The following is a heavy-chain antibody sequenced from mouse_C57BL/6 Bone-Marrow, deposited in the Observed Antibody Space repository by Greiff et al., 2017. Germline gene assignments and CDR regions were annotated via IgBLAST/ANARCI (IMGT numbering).Heavy chain of an antibody. CDR1: GFTFSSYT. V-gene: IGHV5-9*01. D-gene: IGHD2-3*01. Sequence: EVQVVESGGGLVKPGGSLKLSCAASGFTFSSYTMSWVRQTPEKRLEWVATISGGGGNTYYPDSVKGRFTISRDNAKNTLYLQMSSLRSEDTALYYCARDGYYVNYWGQGTTLTVSS. J-gene: IGHJ2*01. CDR3: ARDGYYVNY. CDR2: ISGGGGNT.